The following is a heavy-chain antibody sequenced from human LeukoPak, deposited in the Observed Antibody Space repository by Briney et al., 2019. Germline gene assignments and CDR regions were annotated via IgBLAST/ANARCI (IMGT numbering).Heavy chain of an antibody. CDR3: ARHSRIFGVGFDY. D-gene: IGHD3-3*01. V-gene: IGHV4-39*01. CDR2: MYYSGST. Sequence: SETLSLTCTVSGGSISTSSYYWGWIRQPPGKGLEWIGSMYYSGSTYYNPSLKSRVTISVDTSKNQFSLKLSSVTAADTAVYYCARHSRIFGVGFDYWGQGTLVTVSS. CDR1: GGSISTSSYY. J-gene: IGHJ4*02.